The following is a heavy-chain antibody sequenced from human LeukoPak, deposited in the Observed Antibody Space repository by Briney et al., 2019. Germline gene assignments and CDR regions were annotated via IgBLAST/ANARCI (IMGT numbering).Heavy chain of an antibody. J-gene: IGHJ4*02. CDR2: ISGSGGST. Sequence: GGSLRLSCAASGFTFSSYGMHWVRQAPGKGLEWVSAISGSGGSTYYADSVKGRFTISRDNSKNTLYLQMNSLRAEDTAVYYCAKDGDYYDSPHFDYWGQGTLVTVSS. CDR3: AKDGDYYDSPHFDY. V-gene: IGHV3-23*01. D-gene: IGHD3-22*01. CDR1: GFTFSSYG.